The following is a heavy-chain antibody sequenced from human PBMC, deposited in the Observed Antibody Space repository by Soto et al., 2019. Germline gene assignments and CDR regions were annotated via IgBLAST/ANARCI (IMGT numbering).Heavy chain of an antibody. CDR1: GLTLSTYS. CDR2: ISKSSTTI. V-gene: IGHV3-48*02. J-gene: IGHJ6*04. Sequence: VVSLRLSCIASGLTLSTYSMTCVRQAPGKGLEWLSYISKSSTTINYADSVKGRFTISRDNAKNSVYLEMSSLRDEDSAVYYCARDTPNFYYYGMDGWGKGTKVTVAS. CDR3: ARDTPNFYYYGMDG.